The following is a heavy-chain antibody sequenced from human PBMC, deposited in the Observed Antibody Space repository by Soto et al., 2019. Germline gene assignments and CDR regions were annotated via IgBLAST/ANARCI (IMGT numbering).Heavy chain of an antibody. CDR1: GYTFTSYD. Sequence: ASVKVSCKASGYTFTSYDINWVRQATGQGFEYLGWMNPNSGNTGYVKKFQGRVTMTRDTSMSTAYMELSSLRPEDTALYYCVRSKGGYSYGTPFDYWGQGTLVTVSS. J-gene: IGHJ4*02. D-gene: IGHD5-18*01. CDR3: VRSKGGYSYGTPFDY. V-gene: IGHV1-8*01. CDR2: MNPNSGNT.